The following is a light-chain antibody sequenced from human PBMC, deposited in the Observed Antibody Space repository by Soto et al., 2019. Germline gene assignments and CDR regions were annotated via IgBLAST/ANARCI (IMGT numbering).Light chain of an antibody. CDR1: QSVGVY. CDR3: QQRYSWPPLT. CDR2: DTS. V-gene: IGKV3-11*01. J-gene: IGKJ4*01. Sequence: EVVLTQSPATLSLSPGDTATLSCRASQSVGVYLLWFQQRHGQAPRLLIYDTSNRATGIPARFSGSGSGTDFTLTIRSLEPEDFAVYYCQQRYSWPPLTFGGGTKVEIK.